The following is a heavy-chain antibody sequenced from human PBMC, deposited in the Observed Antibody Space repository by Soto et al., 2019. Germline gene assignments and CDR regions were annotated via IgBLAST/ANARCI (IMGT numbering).Heavy chain of an antibody. CDR2: IYYSGST. Sequence: QVQLQESGPGLVKPSETLSLTCTVSGGTISSWYWSWIRQPPGKGLEWIGYIYYSGSTNCNPSLRSRVPLSVDTSKNPFSLKLSSVTAADAAVYYCARRYGSAIDYWGQGTLVTVSS. V-gene: IGHV4-59*08. J-gene: IGHJ4*02. D-gene: IGHD1-26*01. CDR3: ARRYGSAIDY. CDR1: GGTISSWY.